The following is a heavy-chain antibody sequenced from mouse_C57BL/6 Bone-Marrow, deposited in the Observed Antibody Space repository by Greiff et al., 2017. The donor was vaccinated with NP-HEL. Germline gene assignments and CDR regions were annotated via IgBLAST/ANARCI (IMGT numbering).Heavy chain of an antibody. J-gene: IGHJ2*01. V-gene: IGHV1-55*01. CDR1: GYTFTSYW. Sequence: QVQLQQPGAELVKPGASVKMSCKASGYTFTSYWITWVKQRPGQGLEWIGDIYPGSGSTNYNEKFKSKATLTVDTSSSTAYMQLSSLTSEDSAVYYCARRGLTTVVADDYWGQGTTLTVSS. CDR2: IYPGSGST. CDR3: ARRGLTTVVADDY. D-gene: IGHD1-1*01.